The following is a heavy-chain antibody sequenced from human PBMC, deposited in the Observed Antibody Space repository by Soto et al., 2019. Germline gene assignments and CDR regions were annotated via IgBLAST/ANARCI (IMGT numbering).Heavy chain of an antibody. V-gene: IGHV4-30-2*01. CDR2: IYHSGST. J-gene: IGHJ4*02. CDR1: GGSISSGGYS. CDR3: ARMGANYYDSSGYSEPGYFDY. Sequence: SETLSLTCAVSGGSISSGGYSWSWIRQPPGKGLEWIGYIYHSGSTYYNPSLKSRVTISVDRSKNQFSLELSSVTAADTAVYYCARMGANYYDSSGYSEPGYFDYWGQGTLVTVSS. D-gene: IGHD3-22*01.